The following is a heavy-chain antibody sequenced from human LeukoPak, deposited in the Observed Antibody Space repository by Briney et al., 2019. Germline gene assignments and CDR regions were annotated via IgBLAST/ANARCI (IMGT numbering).Heavy chain of an antibody. D-gene: IGHD6-19*01. V-gene: IGHV3-21*04. CDR2: ISSSSSYI. CDR3: ARAPIAVATDWYFDL. Sequence: TGGSLRLSCAASGFTFSSYSMNWVRQAPGKGLEWVSSISSSSSYIYYADSVKGRFTISRDNAKNSLYLQMNSLRAEDTAVYYCARAPIAVATDWYFDLWGRGTLVTVSS. CDR1: GFTFSSYS. J-gene: IGHJ2*01.